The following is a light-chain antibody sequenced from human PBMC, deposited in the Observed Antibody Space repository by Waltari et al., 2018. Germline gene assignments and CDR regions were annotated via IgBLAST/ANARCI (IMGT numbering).Light chain of an antibody. Sequence: QSVLTQPASASVSPGQSITISCTGSISDIGADDYVSWYQQNSGRAPKLIIFEVTNRPSGVSDRFSGSRSGNTASLTISGLQAEDEADYFCSSYSTSSTFLIFGGGTKLTVL. CDR3: SSYSTSSTFLI. CDR1: ISDIGADDY. CDR2: EVT. V-gene: IGLV2-14*01. J-gene: IGLJ2*01.